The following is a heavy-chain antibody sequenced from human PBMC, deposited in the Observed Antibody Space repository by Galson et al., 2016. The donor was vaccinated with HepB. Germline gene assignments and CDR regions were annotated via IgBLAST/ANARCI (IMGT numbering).Heavy chain of an antibody. J-gene: IGHJ3*02. Sequence: SVKVSCKASGFNFRTSAVQWVRQARGQRPEWIGWIVGSGNTNYAQKFQARVTISRDMSTSTAYMELRGLRSEDTAIYYCAADLMSTGSPFYVFDIWGQGTMVTVSS. CDR3: AADLMSTGSPFYVFDI. CDR1: GFNFRTSA. CDR2: IVGSGNT. D-gene: IGHD1-1*01. V-gene: IGHV1-58*01.